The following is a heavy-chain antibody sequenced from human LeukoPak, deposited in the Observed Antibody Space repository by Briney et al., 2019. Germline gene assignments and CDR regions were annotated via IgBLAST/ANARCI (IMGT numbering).Heavy chain of an antibody. CDR1: GFTFSSYA. CDR2: ISSNEGST. J-gene: IGHJ4*02. Sequence: PGGSLRLSCAASGFTFSSYAMHWVRQAPGKGLEYVSAISSNEGSTYYANPVKGRFTISRDNSKNTLYLQMGSLRAEDMAVYYCARLYSGSYTSSDYWGQGTLVTVSS. V-gene: IGHV3-64*01. D-gene: IGHD1-26*01. CDR3: ARLYSGSYTSSDY.